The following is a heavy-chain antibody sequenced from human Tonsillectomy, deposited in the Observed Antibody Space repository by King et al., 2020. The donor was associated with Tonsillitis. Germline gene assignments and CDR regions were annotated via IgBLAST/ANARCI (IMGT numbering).Heavy chain of an antibody. CDR3: ARDWDYGSGSASLDY. CDR2: IYISGST. J-gene: IGHJ4*02. CDR1: GGSISSYD. D-gene: IGHD3-10*01. Sequence: QMQLQESGPGLVKPSETLSLTCTVSGGSISSYDWSWIRQPAGKGLEWIGRIYISGSTTYNPSLNSRVTMSVETSKNQLSLKLSSVTAADTAVYYCARDWDYGSGSASLDYWGQGTLVTVSS. V-gene: IGHV4-4*07.